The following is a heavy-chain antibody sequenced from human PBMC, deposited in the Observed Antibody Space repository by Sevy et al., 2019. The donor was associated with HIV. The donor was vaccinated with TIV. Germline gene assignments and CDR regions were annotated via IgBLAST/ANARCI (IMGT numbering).Heavy chain of an antibody. V-gene: IGHV3-7*01. Sequence: GGSLRLSCAASGFTFSSYWMSWVRQAPGKGLEWVANIKQDGSEKYYVDSVKGRFTISRDNAKNSLYLQMNSLRAEDMAVYYCARDRRRNAFDIWGQGTMVTVSS. CDR2: IKQDGSEK. CDR1: GFTFSSYW. J-gene: IGHJ3*02. CDR3: ARDRRRNAFDI.